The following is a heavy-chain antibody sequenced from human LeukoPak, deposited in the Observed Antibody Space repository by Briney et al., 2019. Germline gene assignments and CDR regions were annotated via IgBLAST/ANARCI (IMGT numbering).Heavy chain of an antibody. J-gene: IGHJ5*02. CDR2: IPYDGSNE. V-gene: IGHV3-30*18. CDR1: GLAFSSYG. Sequence: GGSLRLSCAASGLAFSSYGMHWARQAPGKGLEWVALIPYDGSNEYYADSVRGRFTISRDNSKATLYLQLNSLRAEDTAVYYCAKASVGHWFDPWGQGTLVTVSS. CDR3: AKASVGHWFDP. D-gene: IGHD2-2*01.